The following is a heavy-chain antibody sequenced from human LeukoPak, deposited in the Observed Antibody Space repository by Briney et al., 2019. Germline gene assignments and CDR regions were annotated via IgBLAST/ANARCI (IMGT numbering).Heavy chain of an antibody. Sequence: GGSLRLSCAASGFSFSSYWMNWVRRAPGKGLEWLANIKEDGSKRYYVDSVKGRFTISRDNAKNSLYLQMDSLRAEDTAVYYCARDPGRQYSSIADVWGQGTTVTVSS. D-gene: IGHD6-19*01. CDR3: ARDPGRQYSSIADV. CDR2: IKEDGSKR. V-gene: IGHV3-7*03. CDR1: GFSFSSYW. J-gene: IGHJ6*02.